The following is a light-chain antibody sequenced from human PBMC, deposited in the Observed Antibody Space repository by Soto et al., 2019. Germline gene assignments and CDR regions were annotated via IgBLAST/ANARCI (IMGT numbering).Light chain of an antibody. CDR2: GAS. V-gene: IGKV3-20*01. J-gene: IGKJ2*01. Sequence: VLTQSPGTLSLSPGERATLSCRASQSLSSSFLAWYQQKRGQAPRLLLYGASNRATGIPDRFSGSGSGTHFTLTISRLEPEDFAVYFCLQYASPLYTFGQGTKLEIK. CDR1: QSLSSSF. CDR3: LQYASPLYT.